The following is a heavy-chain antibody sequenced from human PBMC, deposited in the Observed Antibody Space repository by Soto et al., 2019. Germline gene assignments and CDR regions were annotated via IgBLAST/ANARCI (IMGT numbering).Heavy chain of an antibody. CDR1: GGSIISDY. CDR3: ARVLSGSSLFDY. V-gene: IGHV4-59*01. J-gene: IGHJ4*02. CDR2: ISYSGST. Sequence: SETLSLTCTVSGGSIISDYWSWIRQPPGKGLEWIGYISYSGSTNYNPSLKSLVTISVDTSKNQFSLNLSSVTAADTAVYYCARVLSGSSLFDYWGQGTLVTVSS. D-gene: IGHD1-26*01.